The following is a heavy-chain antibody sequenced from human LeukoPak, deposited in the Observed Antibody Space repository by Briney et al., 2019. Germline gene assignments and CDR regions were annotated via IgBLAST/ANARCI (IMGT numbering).Heavy chain of an antibody. CDR1: GYTFTSYA. D-gene: IGHD3-16*02. V-gene: IGHV1-3*01. CDR2: INAGNGNT. CDR3: ARGAIGGVIVPFDY. J-gene: IGHJ4*02. Sequence: ASVKVSCKASGYTFTSYAMHWVRQAPGQRLEWMGWINAGNGNTKYSQKFQGRVTITRDTSASTAYMELSSLRSEDAAVYYCARGAIGGVIVPFDYWGQGTLVTVSS.